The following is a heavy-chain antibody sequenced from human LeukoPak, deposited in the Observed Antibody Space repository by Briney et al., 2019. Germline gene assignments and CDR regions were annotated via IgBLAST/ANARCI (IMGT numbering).Heavy chain of an antibody. CDR3: ARGYSGYDYGYFDY. V-gene: IGHV1-69*04. CDR2: IIPIFGIA. Sequence: PVKVSCKASGGTFSSYAISWVRQAPGQGLEWMGRIIPIFGIANYAQKFQGRVTITADKSTSTAYMELSSLRSEDTAVYYCARGYSGYDYGYFDYWGQGTLVTVSS. D-gene: IGHD5-12*01. CDR1: GGTFSSYA. J-gene: IGHJ4*02.